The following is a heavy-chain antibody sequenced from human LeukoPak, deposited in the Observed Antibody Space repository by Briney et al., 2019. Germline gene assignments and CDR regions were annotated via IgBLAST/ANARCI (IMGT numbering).Heavy chain of an antibody. V-gene: IGHV4-38-2*02. CDR2: ISQSGST. CDR3: ARRITMVRGVIIRTNWFDP. D-gene: IGHD3-10*01. CDR1: GYSISSGYD. Sequence: SETLSLTCTVSGYSISSGYDWGWIRQAPGKRLEWLGSISQSGSTYDNPSLKSRVTLSVDTSKNQFSLKLSSVTAADTAVYYCARRITMVRGVIIRTNWFDPWGQGTLVTVSS. J-gene: IGHJ5*02.